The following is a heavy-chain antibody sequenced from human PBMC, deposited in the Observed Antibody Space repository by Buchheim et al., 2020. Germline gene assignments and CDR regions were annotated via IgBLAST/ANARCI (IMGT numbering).Heavy chain of an antibody. D-gene: IGHD3-3*01. CDR1: GGSFSGYY. Sequence: QVQLQQWGAGLLKPSETLSLTCAVYGGSFSGYYWSWIRQPPGKGLEWIGEINHSGSTNYNPSLKSRVTISVDTSKNQFSLKLSSVTAADTAVYYCARVSPVPYYDFWSGYYRGGYFDYWGQGTL. CDR2: INHSGST. V-gene: IGHV4-34*01. J-gene: IGHJ4*02. CDR3: ARVSPVPYYDFWSGYYRGGYFDY.